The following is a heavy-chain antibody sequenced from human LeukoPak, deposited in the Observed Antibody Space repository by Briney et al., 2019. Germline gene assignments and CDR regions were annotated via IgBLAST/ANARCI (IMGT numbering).Heavy chain of an antibody. CDR1: GFTVSSNY. J-gene: IGHJ4*02. Sequence: GGSLRLSCAASGFTVSSNYMSWVRQAPGKGLEWVSVIYSGGSTYYADSVKGRFTISRDNSKNTLYLQMNSLGAEDTAVYYCARRRVEYSSPYFDYWGQGTLVTVSS. V-gene: IGHV3-53*01. D-gene: IGHD6-6*01. CDR3: ARRRVEYSSPYFDY. CDR2: IYSGGST.